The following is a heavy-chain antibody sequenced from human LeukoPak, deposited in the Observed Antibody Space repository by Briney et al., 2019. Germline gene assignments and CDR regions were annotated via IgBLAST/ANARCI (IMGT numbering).Heavy chain of an antibody. Sequence: SVKVSCKASGGTFSSFGFNWVRQAPGQGLEWMGGIIPIFGTPDYAQNFRGGITITADESTSTAYMDLSSLRSEDTAVYYCAIDPYDTSAAVYFDYWGQGTLVTVSS. CDR3: AIDPYDTSAAVYFDY. CDR1: GGTFSSFG. V-gene: IGHV1-69*13. J-gene: IGHJ4*02. D-gene: IGHD3-16*01. CDR2: IIPIFGTP.